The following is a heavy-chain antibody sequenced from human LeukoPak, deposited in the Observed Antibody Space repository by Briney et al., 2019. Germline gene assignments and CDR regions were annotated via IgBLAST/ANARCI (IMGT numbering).Heavy chain of an antibody. D-gene: IGHD1-26*01. CDR3: ARARVGATLLDY. CDR2: ISTDGSTT. V-gene: IGHV3-74*01. Sequence: GGSLRLSCAASGFTFSSYWMHWVRQAPGKGLVWVSRISTDGSTTTYADSVKGRFTISRDNAKNTAYLQMNSLRAEDTAVYYCARARVGATLLDYWGQGTLVTVSS. J-gene: IGHJ4*02. CDR1: GFTFSSYW.